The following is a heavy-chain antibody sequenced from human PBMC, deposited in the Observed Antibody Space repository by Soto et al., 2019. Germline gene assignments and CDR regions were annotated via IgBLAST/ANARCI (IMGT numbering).Heavy chain of an antibody. CDR2: ISTDASST. V-gene: IGHV3-74*01. CDR3: ARLPNKSPQN. Sequence: EVQLVESGGGLVQPGGSLSLSCAASGFTFSSYGMPWVRQAPGKGLVWVSSISTDASSTSYADPVKGRFTISRDNAKNTLYLQMNSVRAEDTAVYYCARLPNKSPQNWGQGTLVIVSP. CDR1: GFTFSSYG. J-gene: IGHJ1*01.